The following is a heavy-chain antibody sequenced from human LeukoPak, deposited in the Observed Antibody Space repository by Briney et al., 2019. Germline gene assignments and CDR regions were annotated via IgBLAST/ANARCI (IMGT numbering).Heavy chain of an antibody. Sequence: GGSLRLSCAASGFTFSNYWMSWVRQAPGKGLEWVANINQDGSEKYYVDSVKGRFTISRDNAKNSLYLQMNSLRAEDTAVYYCARATYYYGSAPSFYGMDVWGQGTTVTVSS. CDR1: GFTFSNYW. CDR3: ARATYYYGSAPSFYGMDV. V-gene: IGHV3-7*03. D-gene: IGHD3-10*01. CDR2: INQDGSEK. J-gene: IGHJ6*02.